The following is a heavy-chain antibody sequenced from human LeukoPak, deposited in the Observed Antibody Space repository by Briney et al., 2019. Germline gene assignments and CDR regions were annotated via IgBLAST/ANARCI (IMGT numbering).Heavy chain of an antibody. CDR2: INHSGST. V-gene: IGHV4-34*01. CDR3: ARGLTPSNKNWFDP. J-gene: IGHJ5*02. CDR1: GGSFSGYY. D-gene: IGHD1/OR15-1a*01. Sequence: PSGTLSLTCAVYGGSFSGYYWSWIRQPPGKGLEWIGEINHSGSTNYNPSLKSRVTISVDTSKNQFSLKLSSVTAADTAVYYCARGLTPSNKNWFDPWGQGTLVTVSS.